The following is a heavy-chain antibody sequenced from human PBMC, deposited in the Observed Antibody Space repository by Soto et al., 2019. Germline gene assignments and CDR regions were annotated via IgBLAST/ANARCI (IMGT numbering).Heavy chain of an antibody. D-gene: IGHD3-22*01. Sequence: QVQLQESGPGLVKPSETLSLTCTVSGGSVSSGSYYCSWIRQPPGKGLEWIGYIYYSGSTNYNPSLKIRITISVDTSKNQFSLKLSSVTAADTAVYYCARGGRYYDSSGYYYVDYWGQGTLVTVSS. V-gene: IGHV4-61*01. J-gene: IGHJ4*02. CDR2: IYYSGST. CDR3: ARGGRYYDSSGYYYVDY. CDR1: GGSVSSGSYY.